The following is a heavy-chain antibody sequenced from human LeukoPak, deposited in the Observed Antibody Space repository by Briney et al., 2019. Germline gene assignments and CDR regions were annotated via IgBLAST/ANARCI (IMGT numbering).Heavy chain of an antibody. V-gene: IGHV1-69*05. J-gene: IGHJ4*02. Sequence: ASVKVSCKASGGTFSSYAISWVRQAPGQGLEWMGGIIPIFGTANYAQKFQGRVTITTDESTSTAYMELSSLRSEDTAVYHCAMYDSSGPTLDYWGQGTLVTVSS. CDR1: GGTFSSYA. D-gene: IGHD3-22*01. CDR2: IIPIFGTA. CDR3: AMYDSSGPTLDY.